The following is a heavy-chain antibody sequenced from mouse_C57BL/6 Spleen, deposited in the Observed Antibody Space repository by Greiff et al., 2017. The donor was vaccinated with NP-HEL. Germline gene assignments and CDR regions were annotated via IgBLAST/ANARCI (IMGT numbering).Heavy chain of an antibody. CDR2: INPSSGYT. CDR1: GYTFTSYW. J-gene: IGHJ3*01. CDR3: AKDSSGSFAY. D-gene: IGHD3-2*02. Sequence: VQVVESGAELAKPGASVKLSCKASGYTFTSYWMHWVKQRPGQGLEWIGYINPSSGYTKYNQKFKDKATLTADKSSSTAYMQLSSLTYEDSAVYYCAKDSSGSFAYWGQGTLVTVSA. V-gene: IGHV1-7*01.